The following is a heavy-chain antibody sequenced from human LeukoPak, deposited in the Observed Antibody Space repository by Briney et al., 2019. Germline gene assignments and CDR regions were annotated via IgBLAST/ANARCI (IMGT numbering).Heavy chain of an antibody. J-gene: IGHJ4*02. V-gene: IGHV4-39*07. D-gene: IGHD3-22*01. Sequence: PSETLSLTCTVSGGSISSSSYYWGWIRQPPGKGLEWIGSIYYSGSTYYNPSLKSRVTISVDTSKNQFSLKLSSVTAADTAVYYCAREVTMIVVVIRGYFDYWGQGTLVTVSS. CDR1: GGSISSSSYY. CDR3: AREVTMIVVVIRGYFDY. CDR2: IYYSGST.